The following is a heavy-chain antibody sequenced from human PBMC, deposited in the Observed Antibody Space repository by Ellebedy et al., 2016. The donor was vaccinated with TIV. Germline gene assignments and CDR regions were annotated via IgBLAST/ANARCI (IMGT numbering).Heavy chain of an antibody. V-gene: IGHV5-51*01. Sequence: ASVKVSCKGSGYNFPKYWIAWVRQMPGKGLEWMGNIYPDDSDTRYSPSFQGQVTFTADKSISTAYLQWSSLKASDTAMYYCARRDTDRGTDYWGQGTLITVSS. CDR1: GYNFPKYW. CDR2: IYPDDSDT. D-gene: IGHD5-18*01. J-gene: IGHJ4*02. CDR3: ARRDTDRGTDY.